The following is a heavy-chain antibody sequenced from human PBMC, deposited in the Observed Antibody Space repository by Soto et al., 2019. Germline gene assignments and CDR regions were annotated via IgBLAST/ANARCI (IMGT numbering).Heavy chain of an antibody. CDR1: GGSISISNW. D-gene: IGHD3-16*02. J-gene: IGHJ5*02. V-gene: IGHV4-4*02. Sequence: SETLSLTCAVSGGSISISNWWSWVRQPPGKGLEWIGEIYHSGSTNYNPSLKSRVTISVDKSKNQFSLKLSSVTAADTAVYYCARDSIMITFGGVIAPNNWFDPWGQGTLVTVSS. CDR2: IYHSGST. CDR3: ARDSIMITFGGVIAPNNWFDP.